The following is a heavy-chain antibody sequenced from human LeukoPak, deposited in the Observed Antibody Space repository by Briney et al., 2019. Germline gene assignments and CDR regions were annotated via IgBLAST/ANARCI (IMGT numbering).Heavy chain of an antibody. J-gene: IGHJ4*02. V-gene: IGHV3-30*02. D-gene: IGHD1-26*01. Sequence: GGSLRLSCAASGFTFSSYGMHWVRQAPGKGLEWVAFIRYDGSNKYYADSVKGRFTISRDNSKNTPYLQMNSLRAEDTAVYYCAKDRGIYSGSYKGLDYWGQGTLVTVSS. CDR1: GFTFSSYG. CDR2: IRYDGSNK. CDR3: AKDRGIYSGSYKGLDY.